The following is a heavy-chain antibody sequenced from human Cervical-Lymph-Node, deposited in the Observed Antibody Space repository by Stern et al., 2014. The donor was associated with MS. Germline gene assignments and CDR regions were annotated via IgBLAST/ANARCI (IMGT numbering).Heavy chain of an antibody. D-gene: IGHD6-6*01. CDR3: AREYSSSDY. J-gene: IGHJ4*02. V-gene: IGHV4-59*12. Sequence: VQLVESGPGLVKPSETLSLTCTVSGGSISPYYWHWIRQAPGKGLEWIGYINDIGYTSYNPSLLSRVPISVYTSNTLFSLKLSSVTAADTAIYYCAREYSSSDYWGQGTLVTVSS. CDR1: GGSISPYY. CDR2: INDIGYT.